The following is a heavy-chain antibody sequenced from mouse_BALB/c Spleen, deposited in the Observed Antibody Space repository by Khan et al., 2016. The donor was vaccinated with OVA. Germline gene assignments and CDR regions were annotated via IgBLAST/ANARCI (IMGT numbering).Heavy chain of an antibody. V-gene: IGHV1S137*01. Sequence: QVQLQQPGPELVRPGVSVKISCKGSGYIFTDYAMHWVKQSHAKSLEWIGLISTYSGNTNYKQKFKGKATMTVDKSSSTAYMELTRLTSEDSAIYYCTRPAYDGYYDYWGQGTTLTVSS. CDR1: GYIFTDYA. D-gene: IGHD2-3*01. CDR3: TRPAYDGYYDY. J-gene: IGHJ2*01. CDR2: ISTYSGNT.